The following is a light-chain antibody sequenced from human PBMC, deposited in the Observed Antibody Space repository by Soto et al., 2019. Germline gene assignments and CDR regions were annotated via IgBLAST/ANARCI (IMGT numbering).Light chain of an antibody. CDR1: QSVSRY. Sequence: IVLTQSPGTLSLFPGERATLSCRASQSVSRYLAWYQQKPGQAPRLLIDDASNRATGIPARFSGSGSGTDFTLTISSLEPEDFAVYYCQQRSNWPRTFGPGIKVDIK. V-gene: IGKV3-11*01. CDR2: DAS. J-gene: IGKJ3*01. CDR3: QQRSNWPRT.